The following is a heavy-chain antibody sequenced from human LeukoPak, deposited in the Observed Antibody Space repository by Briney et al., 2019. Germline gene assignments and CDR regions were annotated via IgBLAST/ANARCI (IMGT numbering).Heavy chain of an antibody. CDR3: ARDNRKYFDWLLDY. Sequence: PGRSLRLSCVDSGFTFSSYAMHWVRQAPGKGLEWVAVISYDGSNKYYADSVKGRFTISRDNSKNTLYLQMNSLRAEDTAVYYCARDNRKYFDWLLDYWGQGTLVTVSS. CDR1: GFTFSSYA. D-gene: IGHD3-9*01. J-gene: IGHJ4*02. V-gene: IGHV3-30*04. CDR2: ISYDGSNK.